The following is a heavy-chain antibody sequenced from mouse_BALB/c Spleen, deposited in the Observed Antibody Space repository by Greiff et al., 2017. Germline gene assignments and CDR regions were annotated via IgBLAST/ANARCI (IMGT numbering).Heavy chain of an antibody. D-gene: IGHD1-1*01. J-gene: IGHJ2*01. CDR2: INPSTGYT. CDR3: ARYYYAFDY. CDR1: GYTFTSYW. V-gene: IGHV1-7*01. Sequence: VKLQESGAELAKPGASVKMSCKASGYTFTSYWMHWVKQRPGQGLEWIGYINPSTGYTEYNQKFKDKATLTADKSSSTAYMQLSSLTSEDSAVYYCARYYYAFDYWGQGTTLTVSS.